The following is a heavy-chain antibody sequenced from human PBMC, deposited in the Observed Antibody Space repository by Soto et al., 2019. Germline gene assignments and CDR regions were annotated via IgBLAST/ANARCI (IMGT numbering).Heavy chain of an antibody. Sequence: EVQLVESGGGLVQPGGSLRLSCAASGFTFSSYEMNWVRQAPGKGLEWVSYISSSGSTIYYADSVKGRFTISRDNAKNSLYLQRNSLRAEDTAVYYCARGRPDTAMAHYYYYGMDVWGQGTTVTVSS. CDR1: GFTFSSYE. V-gene: IGHV3-48*03. CDR3: ARGRPDTAMAHYYYYGMDV. D-gene: IGHD5-18*01. CDR2: ISSSGSTI. J-gene: IGHJ6*02.